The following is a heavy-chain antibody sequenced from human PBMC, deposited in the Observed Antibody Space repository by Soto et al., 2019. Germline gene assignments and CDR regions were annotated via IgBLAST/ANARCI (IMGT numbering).Heavy chain of an antibody. CDR3: ARVLLWFGELPTSYFDY. V-gene: IGHV1-18*01. CDR2: ISAYNGNT. Sequence: ASVKVSCKASGYTFTSYGISWVRQAPGQGLEWMGWISAYNGNTNYAQKLQGRVTMTTDTSTSTAYMELRSLRSDDTAVYYCARVLLWFGELPTSYFDYWGQGALVTVSS. CDR1: GYTFTSYG. D-gene: IGHD3-10*01. J-gene: IGHJ4*02.